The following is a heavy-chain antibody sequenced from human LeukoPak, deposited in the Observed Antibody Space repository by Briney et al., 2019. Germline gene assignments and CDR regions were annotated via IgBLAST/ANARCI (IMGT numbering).Heavy chain of an antibody. D-gene: IGHD3-10*01. CDR3: AKDATMVRGVADFIDY. J-gene: IGHJ4*02. V-gene: IGHV3-30*02. CDR2: IRYDGSNK. CDR1: GFTFSSYG. Sequence: GGSLRLSCAASGFTFSSYGMHWVRQAPGKGLEWVAFIRYDGSNKYYADSVKGRFTISRDNSKDTLYLQMNSLRAEDTAVYYCAKDATMVRGVADFIDYWGQGTLVTVSS.